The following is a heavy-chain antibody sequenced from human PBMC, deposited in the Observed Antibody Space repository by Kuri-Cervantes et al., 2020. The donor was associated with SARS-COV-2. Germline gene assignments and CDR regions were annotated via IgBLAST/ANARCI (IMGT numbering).Heavy chain of an antibody. V-gene: IGHV1-24*01. D-gene: IGHD3-10*01. CDR3: ATSITMVRGGPYYFDY. J-gene: IGHJ4*02. CDR2: FDPEDGET. CDR1: GYTLTELS. Sequence: ASVKVSCKVSGYTLTELSMHWVRQAPGKGPEWMGGFDPEDGETIYAQKFQGRVTMTEDTSTDTAYMELSSLRSEDTAVYYCATSITMVRGGPYYFDYWGQGTLVPSPQ.